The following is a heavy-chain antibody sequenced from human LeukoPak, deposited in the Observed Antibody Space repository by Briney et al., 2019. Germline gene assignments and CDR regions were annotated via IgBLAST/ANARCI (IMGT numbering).Heavy chain of an antibody. CDR2: IYPGDSDT. Sequence: GESLKISCQGSGYIFTSYWIGWVRQLPGKGLEWMGIIYPGDSDTRYSPSFQGQVTISADKSISTAYLQWSSLKASDTAMYYCARLAAKYAFDIWGQGTMVTVSS. J-gene: IGHJ3*02. CDR3: ARLAAKYAFDI. V-gene: IGHV5-51*01. D-gene: IGHD2-15*01. CDR1: GYIFTSYW.